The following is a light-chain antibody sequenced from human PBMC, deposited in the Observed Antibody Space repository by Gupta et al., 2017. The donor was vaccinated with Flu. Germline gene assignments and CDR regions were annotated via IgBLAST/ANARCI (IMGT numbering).Light chain of an antibody. CDR2: VNK. J-gene: IGLJ2*01. V-gene: IGLV1-44*01. CDR3: GSWDDSRSGQVV. CDR1: SSGSGRNT. Sequence: SGLPQPPSASGTPGPTVSLSCSGSSSGSGRNTENRYQQHPGTDPNLLIYVNKKRRSGGPDRFSGAKSGTSAALAISGRQEEDEADDYCGSWDDSRSGQVVFGGGTKLTVL.